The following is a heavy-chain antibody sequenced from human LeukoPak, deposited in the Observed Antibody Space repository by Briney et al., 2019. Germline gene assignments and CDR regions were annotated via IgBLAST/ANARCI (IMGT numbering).Heavy chain of an antibody. CDR2: IYYDGST. J-gene: IGHJ1*01. D-gene: IGHD4-23*01. Sequence: SETLSLTCTVSGGSIGNSRYYWGWIRQPPGQGLEWIGSIYYDGSTYYNLSLKSRVTISVDTSKNQFSLKLSSVTAADTAMYYRAKPQRQLIRWVNFQHWGQGTLVIVSS. V-gene: IGHV4-39*01. CDR1: GGSIGNSRYY. CDR3: AKPQRQLIRWVNFQH.